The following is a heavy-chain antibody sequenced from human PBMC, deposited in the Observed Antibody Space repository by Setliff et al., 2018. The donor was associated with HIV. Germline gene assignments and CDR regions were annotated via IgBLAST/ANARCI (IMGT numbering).Heavy chain of an antibody. Sequence: SETLSLTCTVSGGSISSRSYYWSWIRQPAGKGLELIGRIYISGSTNYNPSLKNRVTISVDTSKKQFSLKLTSVTAADTAVYYCVRDNSYYYGSGGHHFYGVDVWGQGATVTVSS. CDR2: IYISGST. J-gene: IGHJ6*02. CDR1: GGSISSRSYY. D-gene: IGHD3-10*01. CDR3: VRDNSYYYGSGGHHFYGVDV. V-gene: IGHV4-61*02.